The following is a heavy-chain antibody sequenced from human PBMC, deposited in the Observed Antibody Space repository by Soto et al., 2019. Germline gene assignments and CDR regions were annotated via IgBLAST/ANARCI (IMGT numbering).Heavy chain of an antibody. Sequence: QVPLVESGGGVIQPGKSLRLSCSASGFAFSTYGMHWGRQAPGKGLEWVAVIWADGRRKFYGASVKGRFTISRDNSKNTFYLQMNSIRVDAAAVYYCAGRNGYWAHSDHWGKGTLVTVSS. CDR1: GFAFSTYG. CDR2: IWADGRRK. J-gene: IGHJ4*02. CDR3: AGRNGYWAHSDH. V-gene: IGHV3-33*08. D-gene: IGHD3-3*01.